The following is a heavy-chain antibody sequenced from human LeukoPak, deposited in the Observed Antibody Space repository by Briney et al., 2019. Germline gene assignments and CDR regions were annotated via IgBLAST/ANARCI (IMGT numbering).Heavy chain of an antibody. D-gene: IGHD3-10*01. CDR3: ARAAYYYGSGSYYWFDP. Sequence: ASVKVSCKASGYTFTSYDINWVRQATGQGLEWMGWMNPNSGNTGYAQKFQGRVTMTRNTSISTAYMELSSLRSEDTAVYYCARAAYYYGSGSYYWFDPWGQGTLVTVSS. CDR1: GYTFTSYD. J-gene: IGHJ5*02. V-gene: IGHV1-8*01. CDR2: MNPNSGNT.